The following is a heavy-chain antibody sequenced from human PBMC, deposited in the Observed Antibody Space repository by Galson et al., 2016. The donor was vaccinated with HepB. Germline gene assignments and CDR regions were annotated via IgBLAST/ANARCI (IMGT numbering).Heavy chain of an antibody. CDR2: ISGSGDTT. J-gene: IGHJ1*01. CDR1: GFTFSSHA. CDR3: ANQDCSGGSCYDGYFQH. D-gene: IGHD2-15*01. V-gene: IGHV3-23*01. Sequence: SLRLSCAASGFTFSSHAMSWVRQAPGKGLEWVSGISGSGDTTYYADSVKGRFSISRDNSKNTLYLQMNSLRAEDTAIYYCANQDCSGGSCYDGYFQHWGQGTLVTVSS.